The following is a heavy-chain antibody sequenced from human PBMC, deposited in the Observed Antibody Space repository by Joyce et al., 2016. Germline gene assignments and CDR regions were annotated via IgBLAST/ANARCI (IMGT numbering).Heavy chain of an antibody. D-gene: IGHD3/OR15-3a*01. CDR3: TTGTGLGGLHF. Sequence: QVQLVQSGAEVKKPGASVKVSCKVSGYTLNEVSMHWVRQAPGEGLEWMGTSDPEEGATIYAEKFEDRVTMTEDTSTDTAFMEVSSLTFEDTAAYYCTTGTGLGGLHFWGQGTLVTVSS. CDR1: GYTLNEVS. V-gene: IGHV1-24*01. CDR2: SDPEEGAT. J-gene: IGHJ4*02.